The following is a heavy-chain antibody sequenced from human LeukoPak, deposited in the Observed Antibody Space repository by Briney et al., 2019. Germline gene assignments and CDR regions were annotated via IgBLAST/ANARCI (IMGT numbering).Heavy chain of an antibody. D-gene: IGHD4-11*01. CDR2: GYHSGST. V-gene: IGHV4-38-2*02. Sequence: SETLSLTCTVSGYSISRGYYWGWIRQPPGKGLEWIGSGYHSGSTYYNPSLKSRVTISVDTSKNHFSLKLSSVTAADTAVYYCARATISYARMTTGYFDLWGRGTLVTVSS. J-gene: IGHJ2*01. CDR1: GYSISRGYY. CDR3: ARATISYARMTTGYFDL.